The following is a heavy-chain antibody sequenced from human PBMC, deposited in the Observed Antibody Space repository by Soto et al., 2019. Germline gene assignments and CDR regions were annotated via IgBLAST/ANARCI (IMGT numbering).Heavy chain of an antibody. CDR3: ARDGITLAGSFDY. V-gene: IGHV1-18*01. CDR1: GYTFFNYG. J-gene: IGHJ4*02. CDR2: ISAYNGNR. Sequence: QVQLVQYGAEVKKPGASVKVSCKASGYTFFNYGISWVRQAPGQGLEWMGWISAYNGNRNYAGKFQGRATMTTETSTSTAYMELRSLRAYDTAVYYCARDGITLAGSFDYWGQGTLVTVSS. D-gene: IGHD6-19*01.